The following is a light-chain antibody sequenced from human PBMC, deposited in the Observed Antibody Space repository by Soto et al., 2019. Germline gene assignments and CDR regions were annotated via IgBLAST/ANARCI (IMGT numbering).Light chain of an antibody. CDR3: ASYTTGGAFVV. CDR1: SSDVGSYDR. J-gene: IGLJ2*01. Sequence: QSALTQPPSVSASPGQSVTISCTGTSSDVGSYDRVSWYQQPPGTAPKLMIYEVSNRPSGVPDRFSGSKSGNTASLTISGLQAEDEADYFCASYTTGGAFVVFGGGTKLTVL. CDR2: EVS. V-gene: IGLV2-18*02.